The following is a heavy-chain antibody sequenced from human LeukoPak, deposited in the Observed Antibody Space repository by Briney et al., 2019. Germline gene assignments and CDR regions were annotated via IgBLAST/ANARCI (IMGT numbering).Heavy chain of an antibody. CDR1: GFTFSSYS. Sequence: GGSLRLSCAASGFTFSSYSMNWVRQAPGKGLEWVSSISSSSSYIYYADSVKGRFTISRGNAKNSLYLQMNSLRAEDTAVYYCARRGYSYGQEYFQHWGQGTLVTVSS. D-gene: IGHD5-18*01. CDR2: ISSSSSYI. CDR3: ARRGYSYGQEYFQH. J-gene: IGHJ1*01. V-gene: IGHV3-21*01.